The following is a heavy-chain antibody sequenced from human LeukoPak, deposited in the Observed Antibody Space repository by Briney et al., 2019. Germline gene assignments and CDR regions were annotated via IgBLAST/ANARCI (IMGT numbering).Heavy chain of an antibody. J-gene: IGHJ6*02. CDR1: GFTFSSYW. CDR3: ARDLVVPAAIRGYYYYGMDV. CDR2: IKQDGSEK. Sequence: GGSLRLSCAASGFTFSSYWMSRVRQAPGKGLEWVANIKQDGSEKYYVDSVKGRFTISRDNAKNSLYLQMNSLRAEDTAVYYCARDLVVPAAIRGYYYYGMDVWGQGTTVTVSS. D-gene: IGHD2-2*02. V-gene: IGHV3-7*01.